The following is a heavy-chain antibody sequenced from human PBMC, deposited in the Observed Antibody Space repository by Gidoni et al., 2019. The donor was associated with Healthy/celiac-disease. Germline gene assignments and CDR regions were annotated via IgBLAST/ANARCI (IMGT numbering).Heavy chain of an antibody. CDR1: GFTFSSYW. Sequence: GGGLVQPGGSLRLSCAASGFTFSSYWMHWVRQAPGKGLVWVSRINSDGSSTSYADSVKGRFTISRDNAKNTLYLQMNSLRAEDTAVYYCATHCSGGSCSITQFDYWGQGTLVTVSS. D-gene: IGHD2-15*01. J-gene: IGHJ4*02. CDR2: INSDGSST. CDR3: ATHCSGGSCSITQFDY. V-gene: IGHV3-74*01.